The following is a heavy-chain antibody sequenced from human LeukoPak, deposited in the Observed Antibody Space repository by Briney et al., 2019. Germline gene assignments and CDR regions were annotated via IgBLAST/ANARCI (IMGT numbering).Heavy chain of an antibody. CDR3: ASSLYSSGWSLNSGAFDI. CDR2: IHSGGTT. Sequence: GGSLRLSCTASGFTVSNIYMSWIRQAPGKGLEWVSVIHSGGTTYYADSVKGRFTISRDNSKNTLYLQMNSLRAEDTAVYYCASSLYSSGWSLNSGAFDIWGQGTMVTVSS. D-gene: IGHD6-13*01. CDR1: GFTVSNIY. V-gene: IGHV3-53*01. J-gene: IGHJ3*02.